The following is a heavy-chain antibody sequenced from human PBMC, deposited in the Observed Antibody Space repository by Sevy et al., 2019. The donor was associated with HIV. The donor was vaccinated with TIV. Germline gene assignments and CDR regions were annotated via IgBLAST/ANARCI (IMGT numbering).Heavy chain of an antibody. J-gene: IGHJ4*02. CDR2: IKSKTEGWTK. D-gene: IGHD1-26*01. CDR1: GFTFSNTW. V-gene: IGHV3-15*01. CDR3: TTGGGYLRY. Sequence: GGSLRLSCAASGFTFSNTWMSWVRQAPGKGLEGVADIKSKTEGWTKDYAAPVKGRFTISRDDSINTLHLQMNSLKTEDTAVYFSTTGGGYLRYWGQGTMVTGSS.